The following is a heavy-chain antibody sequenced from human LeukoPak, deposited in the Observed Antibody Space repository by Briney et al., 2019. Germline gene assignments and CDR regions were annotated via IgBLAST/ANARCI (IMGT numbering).Heavy chain of an antibody. CDR2: ISSSSSYI. Sequence: PGGSLRLSRAASGFTFSSYSMNWVRQAPGKGLEWVSSISSSSSYIYYADSVKGRFSISRDNAKNSLYLQMNSLRAEDTAVYYCARTEVVTATYADYWGQGTLVTVSS. CDR3: ARTEVVTATYADY. V-gene: IGHV3-21*01. J-gene: IGHJ4*02. D-gene: IGHD2-21*02. CDR1: GFTFSSYS.